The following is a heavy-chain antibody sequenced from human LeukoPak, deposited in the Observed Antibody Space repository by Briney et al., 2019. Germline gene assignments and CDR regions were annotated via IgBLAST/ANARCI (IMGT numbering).Heavy chain of an antibody. Sequence: PSETLSLTCTVSGGSIGTYYWSWIRQSPGKGLEWIGRIYTSGSTNYNPSLKSRVTMSVDTSKNQFSLKLSSVTAADTAVYYCARDLGYCSSTSCYNWFDPWGQGTLVTVSS. CDR2: IYTSGST. CDR1: GGSIGTYY. V-gene: IGHV4-4*07. J-gene: IGHJ5*02. D-gene: IGHD2-2*01. CDR3: ARDLGYCSSTSCYNWFDP.